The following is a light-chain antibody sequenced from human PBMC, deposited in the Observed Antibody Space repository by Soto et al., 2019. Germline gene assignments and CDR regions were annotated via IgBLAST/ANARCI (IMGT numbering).Light chain of an antibody. CDR1: SSNIGSNY. J-gene: IGLJ3*02. Sequence: QSVLTQPPSASGTPGQRVTISCSGSSSNIGSNYVYWYQQLPGTAPKLLIYRNNQRPSGVPDRFSGSKSGTSAYLAISGLRSEDEAEYYCAAWDDSLSGPGFGGGTKLTVL. V-gene: IGLV1-47*01. CDR2: RNN. CDR3: AAWDDSLSGPG.